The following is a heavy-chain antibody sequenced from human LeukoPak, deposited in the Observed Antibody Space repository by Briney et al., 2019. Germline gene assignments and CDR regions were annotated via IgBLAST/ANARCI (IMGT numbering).Heavy chain of an antibody. J-gene: IGHJ5*02. D-gene: IGHD3-9*01. Sequence: GASVKVSCKASGYTFTGYYMHWVRQAPGQGLEWMGRINPNSGGTNYAQKFQGRVTMTRDTSISTAYVELSRLRSDDTAVYYCAREGRRYFDWLLSNWFDPWGQGTLVTVSS. CDR1: GYTFTGYY. CDR3: AREGRRYFDWLLSNWFDP. CDR2: INPNSGGT. V-gene: IGHV1-2*06.